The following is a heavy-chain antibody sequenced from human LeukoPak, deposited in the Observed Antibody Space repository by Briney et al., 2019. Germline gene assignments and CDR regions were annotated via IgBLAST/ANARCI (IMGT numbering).Heavy chain of an antibody. V-gene: IGHV4-59*08. J-gene: IGHJ4*02. CDR2: ISYSGNT. CDR3: ARQGGYIAPLAL. D-gene: IGHD6-13*01. CDR1: GGSISSYY. Sequence: SETLSLTCTVSGGSISSYYWSWIRQPPGKGLEWIGYISYSGNTNYNPSLKSRVTISVDTSKNQFSLKLTSVTAAYTAVYYCARQGGYIAPLALWGQGTLVTVSA.